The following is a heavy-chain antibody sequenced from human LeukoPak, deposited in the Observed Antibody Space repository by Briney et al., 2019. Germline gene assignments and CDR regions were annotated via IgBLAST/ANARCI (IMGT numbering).Heavy chain of an antibody. CDR1: GFTFSSYW. Sequence: GGSLRLSCAASGFTFSSYWMRWVRQAPGKGLVWVSRINSDGSSTSYADSVKGRFTISRDNAKNMLYLQMNSLRAEDTAVYYCARGGPPASYYYDSSGYSFFDYWGQGTLVTVSS. J-gene: IGHJ4*02. D-gene: IGHD3-22*01. CDR2: INSDGSST. V-gene: IGHV3-74*01. CDR3: ARGGPPASYYYDSSGYSFFDY.